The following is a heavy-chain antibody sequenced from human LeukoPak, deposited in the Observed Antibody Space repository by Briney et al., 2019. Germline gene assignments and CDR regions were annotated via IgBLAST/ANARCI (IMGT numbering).Heavy chain of an antibody. CDR1: GFTFSDYY. CDR2: ISSSGSTI. D-gene: IGHD3-10*01. CDR3: ARELYYGSGSYLDY. J-gene: IGHJ4*02. V-gene: IGHV3-11*04. Sequence: KPGGSLRLSCAASGFTFSDYYMSWIRQAPGKGLEWVSYISSSGSTIYYADSVKGRFTISRGNTKNSLYLQMNSLRAEDTAVYYCARELYYGSGSYLDYWGQGTLVTVSS.